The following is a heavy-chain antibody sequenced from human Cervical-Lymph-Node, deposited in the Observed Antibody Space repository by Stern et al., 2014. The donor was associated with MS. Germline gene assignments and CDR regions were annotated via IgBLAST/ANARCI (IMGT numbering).Heavy chain of an antibody. J-gene: IGHJ4*02. CDR2: VSHSGDT. Sequence: DQLVESGPGLVKPSETLSLTCTVSGGTTNDYYWTWIRQPPGKGLEWIGYVSHSGDTNYNPSLKSRVTMSVDTSKNQFSLNLTSVTAADTAVYYCGRDPDYWGQGTLVAVSS. CDR1: GGTTNDYY. CDR3: GRDPDY. V-gene: IGHV4-59*01.